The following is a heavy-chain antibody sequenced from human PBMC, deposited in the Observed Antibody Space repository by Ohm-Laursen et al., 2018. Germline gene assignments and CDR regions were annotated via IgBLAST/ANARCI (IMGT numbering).Heavy chain of an antibody. CDR3: AREAASGGGSVDY. V-gene: IGHV1-2*02. CDR1: GYTFTGYY. Sequence: SVKVSCKASGYTFTGYYMHWVRQAPGQGLEWMGWINPNSGGTNYAQKFQGRVTMTRDTSISTAYMELSRLRSDDTAVYYCAREAASGGGSVDYWDQGTLVTVSS. CDR2: INPNSGGT. D-gene: IGHD3-16*01. J-gene: IGHJ4*02.